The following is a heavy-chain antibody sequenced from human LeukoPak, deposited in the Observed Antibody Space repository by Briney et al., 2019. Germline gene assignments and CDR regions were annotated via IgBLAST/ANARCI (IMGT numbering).Heavy chain of an antibody. D-gene: IGHD4/OR15-4a*01. CDR2: FDPEDGET. CDR1: GYTLTELS. J-gene: IGHJ4*02. CDR3: ATANTRKYYFDY. V-gene: IGHV1-24*01. Sequence: ASVKVSCKVSGYTLTELSMHWVRQAPGKGLGWMGGFDPEDGETIYAQKFQGRVTMTEDTSTDTAYVELSSLRSEDTAVYYCATANTRKYYFDYWGQGTLVTVSS.